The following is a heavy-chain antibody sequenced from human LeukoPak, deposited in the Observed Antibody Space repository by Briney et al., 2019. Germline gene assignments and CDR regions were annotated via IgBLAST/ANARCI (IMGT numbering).Heavy chain of an antibody. D-gene: IGHD2-15*01. CDR2: LYSRGST. CDR3: ASGGMGARKFYSDPFHY. V-gene: IGHV3-53*01. J-gene: IGHJ4*02. Sequence: PGGSLRLSCAASGFTVSTNYMSWVRQAPEKGLEWVSILYSRGSTYYAHSVKGRFTISRDDSKNALYLQVNSLRAEDTAVYYCASGGMGARKFYSDPFHYWGQGTLVTVSS. CDR1: GFTVSTNY.